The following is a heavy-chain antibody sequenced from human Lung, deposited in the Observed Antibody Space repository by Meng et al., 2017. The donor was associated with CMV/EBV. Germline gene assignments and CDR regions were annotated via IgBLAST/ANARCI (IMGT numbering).Heavy chain of an antibody. CDR3: ARAGAAVTTHFDF. Sequence: QVQLVQSGAELQKPGASVKVSCKASGYTFGIFGITWVRQAPGQGLEWVGWISAENGNTNYAQKFQGRVTLTTDTSTKTAYMDLRGLRSGDSAVYYCARAGAAVTTHFDFWGRGTLVTVSS. CDR1: GYTFGIFG. J-gene: IGHJ4*02. CDR2: ISAENGNT. D-gene: IGHD4-17*01. V-gene: IGHV1-18*01.